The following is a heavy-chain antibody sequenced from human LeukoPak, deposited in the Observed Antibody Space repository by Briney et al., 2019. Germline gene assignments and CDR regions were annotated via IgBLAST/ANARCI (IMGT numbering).Heavy chain of an antibody. J-gene: IGHJ4*02. CDR1: GFTFASYA. Sequence: PGGSLRLSCAASGFTFASYAMNWVRQAPGKGPEWVSAISGSAGSTYYADSVKGRFTISRDNSRNTLYLQMNSLRAEDTAVYYSAKDLHIVVPESYFDYWGQGTLVTVSS. D-gene: IGHD2-21*01. CDR3: AKDLHIVVPESYFDY. V-gene: IGHV3-23*01. CDR2: ISGSAGST.